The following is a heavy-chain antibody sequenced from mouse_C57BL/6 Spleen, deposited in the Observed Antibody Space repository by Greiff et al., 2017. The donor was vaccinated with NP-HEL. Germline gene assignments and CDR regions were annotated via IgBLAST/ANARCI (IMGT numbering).Heavy chain of an antibody. Sequence: QVQLQQPGAELVKPGASVKVSCKASGYTFTSYWMHWVKQRPGQGLEWIGRIHPSDSDTNYNQKFKGKAILTADKSSSTAYMELRSLTSEDSAVYYCVLYYYGSSYWYFDVWGTGTTVTVSS. CDR2: IHPSDSDT. V-gene: IGHV1-74*01. D-gene: IGHD1-1*01. CDR3: VLYYYGSSYWYFDV. CDR1: GYTFTSYW. J-gene: IGHJ1*03.